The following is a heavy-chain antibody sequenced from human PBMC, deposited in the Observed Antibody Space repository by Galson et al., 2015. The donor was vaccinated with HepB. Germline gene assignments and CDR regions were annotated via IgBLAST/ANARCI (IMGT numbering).Heavy chain of an antibody. Sequence: SLRLSCAASGFTFSSYWMSWVRQAPGKGLEWVANIKQDGSEKYYVDSVKGRFTVSRDNAKNSLYLQMNSLRAEDTAVYYCARVPGYSGYDPDDAFDIWGQGTMVTVSS. J-gene: IGHJ3*02. CDR1: GFTFSSYW. CDR2: IKQDGSEK. CDR3: ARVPGYSGYDPDDAFDI. D-gene: IGHD5-12*01. V-gene: IGHV3-7*01.